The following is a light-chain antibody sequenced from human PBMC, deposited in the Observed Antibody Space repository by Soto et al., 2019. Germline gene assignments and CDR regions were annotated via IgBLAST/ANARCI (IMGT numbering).Light chain of an antibody. CDR3: QQYGYSLPYT. V-gene: IGKV3-20*01. Sequence: EIVLPQSPGTLSLSPGERATLSCRASQSVSSSYLAWYQQKPGQAPRLLIYGASSRATGIPDRFSGSGSGTDFTLTINRLEPEDFAGYYCQQYGYSLPYTFGQGTKLEIK. CDR2: GAS. CDR1: QSVSSSY. J-gene: IGKJ2*01.